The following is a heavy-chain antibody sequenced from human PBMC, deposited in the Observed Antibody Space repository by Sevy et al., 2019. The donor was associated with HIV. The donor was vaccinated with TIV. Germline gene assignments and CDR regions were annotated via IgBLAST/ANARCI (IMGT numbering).Heavy chain of an antibody. CDR3: ARHRNSSNPKNRYYYYYYMDV. CDR1: GGSISSSGYY. D-gene: IGHD6-13*01. Sequence: SETLSLTCTVSGGSISSSGYYWGWIRQPPGKGLEWIGSIYYSGSTYYNPSLKSRVPISVDTSKNQFSLKLSSVTTADTAVYYCARHRNSSNPKNRYYYYYYMDVWGKGTTVTVSS. V-gene: IGHV4-39*01. CDR2: IYYSGST. J-gene: IGHJ6*03.